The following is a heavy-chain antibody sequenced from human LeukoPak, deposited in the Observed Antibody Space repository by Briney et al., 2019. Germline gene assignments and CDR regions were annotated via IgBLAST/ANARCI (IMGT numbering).Heavy chain of an antibody. CDR3: ARAGALMEQIVVVTLDC. J-gene: IGHJ4*02. D-gene: IGHD1-26*01. CDR2: ISHDGSHE. Sequence: GGSLRLSCAASGFTFRSYGLHWVRQAPGRGLEWVAVISHDGSHEYYADSVKGRFSISRDNSKNTLFLQINSLKTEDTAVYFCARAGALMEQIVVVTLDCWGQGTLVTVSS. CDR1: GFTFRSYG. V-gene: IGHV3-30*03.